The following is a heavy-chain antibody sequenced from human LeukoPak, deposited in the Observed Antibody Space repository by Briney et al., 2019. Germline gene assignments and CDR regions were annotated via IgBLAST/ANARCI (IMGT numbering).Heavy chain of an antibody. J-gene: IGHJ4*02. V-gene: IGHV3-66*01. CDR1: GFTLSSNC. D-gene: IGHD3-22*01. CDR3: YSMIVVGIRIINYY. CDR2: IYSGGST. Sequence: GGSLRHSCAASGFTLSSNCMSWVRQAPGKGLEWVSVIYSGGSTYYADSVKGRFAISRDNSKNTLYLQMNSLRAEDTAVYYCYSMIVVGIRIINYYWALGTLVTVSS.